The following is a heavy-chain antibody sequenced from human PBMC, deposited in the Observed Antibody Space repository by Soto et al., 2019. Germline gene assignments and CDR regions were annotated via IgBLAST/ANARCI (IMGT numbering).Heavy chain of an antibody. D-gene: IGHD2-15*01. CDR3: ARDLCSGGSPNWYFDL. J-gene: IGHJ2*01. Sequence: QVQLVQSGAEVKKPGASVKVSCKASGYTFTSYAMHWVRQAPGQRLEWMGWINAGNGNTKYSQKFQGRVTITRDTSASTADMELSSLRSEDTAVYYCARDLCSGGSPNWYFDLWGRGTLVTVSS. CDR2: INAGNGNT. CDR1: GYTFTSYA. V-gene: IGHV1-3*01.